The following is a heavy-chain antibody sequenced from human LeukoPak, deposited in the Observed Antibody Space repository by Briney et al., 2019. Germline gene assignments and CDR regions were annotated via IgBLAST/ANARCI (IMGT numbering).Heavy chain of an antibody. CDR2: IYHSGST. D-gene: IGHD2-2*01. J-gene: IGHJ4*02. Sequence: SETLSLTCTVSGGSISSGGYYWSWIRQPPGKGLEWIGYIYHSGSTYYNPSLKSRVTISVDRSKNEFSLKLSSVTAADTAVYYCAREGSTSCYCFDYWGQGTLVTVSS. CDR1: GGSISSGGYY. V-gene: IGHV4-30-2*01. CDR3: AREGSTSCYCFDY.